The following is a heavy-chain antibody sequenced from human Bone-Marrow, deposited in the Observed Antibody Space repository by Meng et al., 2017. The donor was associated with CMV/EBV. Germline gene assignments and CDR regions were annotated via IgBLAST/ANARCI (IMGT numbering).Heavy chain of an antibody. V-gene: IGHV3-30-3*01. CDR3: ARGGYSSGWYLGEVDD. CDR1: GFTFGDYA. Sequence: GGLLRLSFTASGFTFGDYAMSWVRQAPGKGLEWVAVISYDGSNKYYADSVKGRFTISRDNSKNTLYLQMNSLRAEDTAVYYCARGGYSSGWYLGEVDDWGHGTLVTVSS. D-gene: IGHD6-19*01. CDR2: ISYDGSNK. J-gene: IGHJ4*01.